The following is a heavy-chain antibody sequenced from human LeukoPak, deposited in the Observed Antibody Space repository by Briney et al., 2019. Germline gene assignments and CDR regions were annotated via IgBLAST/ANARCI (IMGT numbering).Heavy chain of an antibody. V-gene: IGHV3-21*01. J-gene: IGHJ3*02. CDR2: ISSSSSYI. CDR3: ARGIAVAGTRDAFDI. CDR1: GFTFSSYS. D-gene: IGHD6-19*01. Sequence: GGSLRLSCAASGFTFSSYSMNWVRQAPGKGLEWVSSISSSSSYIYYADSVKGRCTISRDNAKNSLYLQMNSLRAEDTAVYYCARGIAVAGTRDAFDIWGQGTMVTVSS.